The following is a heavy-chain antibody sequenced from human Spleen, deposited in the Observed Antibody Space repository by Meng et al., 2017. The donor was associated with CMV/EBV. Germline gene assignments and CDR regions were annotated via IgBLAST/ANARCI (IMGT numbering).Heavy chain of an antibody. J-gene: IGHJ6*02. CDR3: ARDETTMSYRGRTRYYGMDV. D-gene: IGHD1-7*01. V-gene: IGHV3-30*04. Sequence: GGSLRLSCAASGFTFSSYAMHWVRQAPGKGLEWVAVISYDGSNKYYADSVKGRFSISRDNAKNSLYLRMNSLRAGDTAVYYCARDETTMSYRGRTRYYGMDVWGQGTTVTVSS. CDR1: GFTFSSYA. CDR2: ISYDGSNK.